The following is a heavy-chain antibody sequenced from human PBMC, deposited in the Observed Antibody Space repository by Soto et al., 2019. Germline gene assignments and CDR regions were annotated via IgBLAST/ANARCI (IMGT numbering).Heavy chain of an antibody. CDR2: IRSKAYGGTT. CDR1: GFTFGDYA. Sequence: GGSLRLSCTASGFTFGDYAMSWFRQAPGKGLEWVGFIRSKAYGGTTEYAASVKGRFTISRDDSKSIAYLQMNSLKTEDTAVYYCTRDTGDYGDYVGGYYYYYMDVWGKGTTVTVSS. J-gene: IGHJ6*03. D-gene: IGHD4-17*01. CDR3: TRDTGDYGDYVGGYYYYYMDV. V-gene: IGHV3-49*03.